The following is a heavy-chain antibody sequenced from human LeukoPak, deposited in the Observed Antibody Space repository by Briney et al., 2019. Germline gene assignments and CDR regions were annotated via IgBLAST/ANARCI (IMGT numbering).Heavy chain of an antibody. V-gene: IGHV1-2*02. CDR1: GYTFTGYY. D-gene: IGHD3-10*01. Sequence: ASVKVSCKASGYTFTGYYMHWVRQAPGQGLEWMGWINPNSGGTHYAQKFQGRVTMTRDTSISTAYMELSRLRSDDTAVYYCARGGSENSPGYYYGMDVWGQGTTVTVSS. CDR3: ARGGSENSPGYYYGMDV. J-gene: IGHJ6*02. CDR2: INPNSGGT.